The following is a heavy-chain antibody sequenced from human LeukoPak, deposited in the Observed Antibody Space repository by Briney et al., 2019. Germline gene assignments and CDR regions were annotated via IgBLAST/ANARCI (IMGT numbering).Heavy chain of an antibody. CDR3: AREGNAFDI. D-gene: IGHD3-10*01. CDR2: MRQDGSDK. CDR1: GFTFTTYA. J-gene: IGHJ3*02. V-gene: IGHV3-7*01. Sequence: PGGSLRLSCAASGFTFTTYAMIWVRRAPGKGLEWVANMRQDGSDKYYVDFVKGRFTISRDNAKNSLYLQMNSLRAEDTAVYYCAREGNAFDIWGQGTMVTVSS.